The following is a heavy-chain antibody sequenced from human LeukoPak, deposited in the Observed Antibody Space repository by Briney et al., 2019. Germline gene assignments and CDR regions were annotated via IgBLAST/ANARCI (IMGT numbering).Heavy chain of an antibody. V-gene: IGHV4-4*07. J-gene: IGHJ3*02. Sequence: SETLSLTCTVSGGSISSYYWSWIRQPAGKGLEWIGRIYTSGSTNYNPSLKSRVTMSVDTSKNQFSLKLSSVTAADTAVYYCARACLRYYYDSSGYNSNAFDIWGQGTMVTVSS. CDR1: GGSISSYY. D-gene: IGHD3-22*01. CDR2: IYTSGST. CDR3: ARACLRYYYDSSGYNSNAFDI.